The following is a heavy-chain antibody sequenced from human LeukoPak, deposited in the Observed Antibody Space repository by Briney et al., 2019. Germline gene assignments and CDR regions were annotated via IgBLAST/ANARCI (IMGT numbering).Heavy chain of an antibody. CDR3: ARDLDV. Sequence: SQTLSLTCTVSGGSISSGDYYWARIRQPPGKGLEWIGYIYYSGNTHYNPSLKSRVSISVDTAKNQFSLNLSSVTAADTAVYYCARDLDVWGQGTTVTVSS. CDR2: IYYSGNT. V-gene: IGHV4-30-4*01. J-gene: IGHJ6*02. CDR1: GGSISSGDYY.